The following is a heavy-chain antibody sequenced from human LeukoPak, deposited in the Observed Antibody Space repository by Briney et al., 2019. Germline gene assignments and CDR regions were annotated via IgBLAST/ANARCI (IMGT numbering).Heavy chain of an antibody. J-gene: IGHJ4*02. V-gene: IGHV4-61*02. CDR2: IYARGST. D-gene: IGHD3-3*01. Sequence: SETLSLTRTLSLGSISRGSYYWSWIRQPAGKGLEWVGCIYARGSTNYNPSLKSRVTIPVDTPKTQFTLKLSSGTAADTAVYYCARGVDVWSGYSALYYFAYWGEGTLVTVSS. CDR1: LGSISRGSYY. CDR3: ARGVDVWSGYSALYYFAY.